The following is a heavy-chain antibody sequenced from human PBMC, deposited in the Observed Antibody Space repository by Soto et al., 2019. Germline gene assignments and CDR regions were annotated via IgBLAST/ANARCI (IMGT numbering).Heavy chain of an antibody. J-gene: IGHJ4*02. D-gene: IGHD3-22*01. CDR2: IYYSGST. V-gene: IGHV4-59*01. Sequence: NPSETLSLTCTVSGGSISSYYWSWIRQPPGKGLEWIGYIYYSGSTNYNPSLKSRVTISVDTSKNQFSLKLSSVTAADTAVYYCARGVGDSSGYCGPYYFDYWGQGTLVTVSS. CDR3: ARGVGDSSGYCGPYYFDY. CDR1: GGSISSYY.